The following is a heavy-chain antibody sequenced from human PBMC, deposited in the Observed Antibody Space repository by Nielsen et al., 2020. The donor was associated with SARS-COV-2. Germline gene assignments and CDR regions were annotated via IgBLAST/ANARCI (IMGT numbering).Heavy chain of an antibody. CDR2: INHSGST. CDR3: AKDSPTRGDDYSNPIYYYYGMDV. D-gene: IGHD4-11*01. J-gene: IGHJ6*02. Sequence: WIRQPPGKGLEWIGEINHSGSTSYNPSLKSRVTISLDTSKNQFSLKLSSVTAADTAVYYCAKDSPTRGDDYSNPIYYYYGMDVWGQGTTVTVSS. V-gene: IGHV4-34*01.